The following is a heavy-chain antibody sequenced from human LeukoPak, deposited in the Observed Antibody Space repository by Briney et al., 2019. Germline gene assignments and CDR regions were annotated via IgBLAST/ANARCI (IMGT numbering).Heavy chain of an antibody. Sequence: PGGSLRLSCAASGFTFSDYYMNWIRQAPGKGLEWVSYIHSSSAYTNYADSVKGRFTISRDNAKNSLYLQMNTLRAEDTAVYYCARDCSDTGCYNTAFDYWGQGTLVTVSS. CDR1: GFTFSDYY. CDR3: ARDCSDTGCYNTAFDY. J-gene: IGHJ4*02. D-gene: IGHD2-2*02. CDR2: IHSSSAYT. V-gene: IGHV3-11*06.